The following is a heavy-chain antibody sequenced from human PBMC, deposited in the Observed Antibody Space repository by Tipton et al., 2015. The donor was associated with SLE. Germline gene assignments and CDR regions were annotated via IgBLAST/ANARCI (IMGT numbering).Heavy chain of an antibody. V-gene: IGHV4-31*02. CDR1: GGSISSGGYY. CDR2: IYYSGST. J-gene: IGHJ4*02. CDR3: ARERAGGGNYFDY. D-gene: IGHD3-16*01. Sequence: LRLSCTVSGGSISSGGYYWSWIRQHPGKGLEWIGYIYYSGSTYYNPSLKSRVTISVDTSKNQFSLKLSSVTAADTAVYYCARERAGGGNYFDYWGQGTLVTVSS.